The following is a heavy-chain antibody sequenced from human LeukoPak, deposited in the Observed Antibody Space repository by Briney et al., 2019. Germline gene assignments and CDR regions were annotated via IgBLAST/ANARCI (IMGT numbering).Heavy chain of an antibody. D-gene: IGHD2-15*01. CDR1: GGSVSNYY. CDR2: VYYTGST. Sequence: PSETLSLTCSVSGGSVSNYYWSWIRQPPGKGLEWIGYVYYTGSTNYNPSLKSRVTMFEDKSKNQFSLRLYSVTVADTAVYYCALGYCGGGSCYAREYFQHWGQGTLVTVSS. CDR3: ALGYCGGGSCYAREYFQH. J-gene: IGHJ1*01. V-gene: IGHV4-59*08.